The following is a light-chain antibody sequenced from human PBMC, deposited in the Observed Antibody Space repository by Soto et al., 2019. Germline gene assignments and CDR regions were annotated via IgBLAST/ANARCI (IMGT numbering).Light chain of an antibody. Sequence: DLQMTKSPSSLSASVGDRVTITCQASQDITSYLNWYQHKPGKAPKLLIYDASILEEGVPPRFSGSGYGTEFTKTIISLQPEDVATYYCQHCDYLPIFGPGTTGDFK. V-gene: IGKV1-33*01. CDR1: QDITSY. CDR2: DAS. J-gene: IGKJ3*01. CDR3: QHCDYLPI.